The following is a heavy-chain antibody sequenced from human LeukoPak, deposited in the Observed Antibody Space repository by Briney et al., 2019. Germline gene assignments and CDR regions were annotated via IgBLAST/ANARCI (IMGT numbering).Heavy chain of an antibody. CDR2: ISSSSSHI. CDR3: ASSTTVTTWTTRNGQPY. Sequence: GGSLRLSCAASGFAFSNYSMNWVRQAPGKGLEWVSSISSSSSHIYYADSVKGRFTISRDNAKNSMYLQMNSLRAEDTAVYYCASSTTVTTWTTRNGQPYWGQGTLVTVSS. CDR1: GFAFSNYS. D-gene: IGHD4-17*01. V-gene: IGHV3-21*01. J-gene: IGHJ4*02.